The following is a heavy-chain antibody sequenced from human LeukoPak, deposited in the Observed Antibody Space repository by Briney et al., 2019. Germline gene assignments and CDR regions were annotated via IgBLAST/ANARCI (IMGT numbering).Heavy chain of an antibody. Sequence: GASVKVSCKASGYTFTSYDINWVRQATGQGLEWMGWMNPNSGNTGYAQKFQGRVTMTRNTSISTAYKELSSLRSEDTAVYYCARGKRVLPRYYYYYYMDVWGKGTTVTVSS. V-gene: IGHV1-8*01. J-gene: IGHJ6*03. CDR1: GYTFTSYD. CDR3: ARGKRVLPRYYYYYYMDV. D-gene: IGHD4/OR15-4a*01. CDR2: MNPNSGNT.